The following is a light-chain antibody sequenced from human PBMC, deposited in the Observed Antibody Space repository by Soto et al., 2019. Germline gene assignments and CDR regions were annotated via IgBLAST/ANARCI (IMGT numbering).Light chain of an antibody. J-gene: IGKJ4*01. V-gene: IGKV3-11*01. CDR3: QHRSNWPLT. Sequence: EIVLTQSRATLSLSPGERATLSCRASQSVRSYLAWYQQKPGQAPRLLIYDASNRATGIPARFSGSGSGTDFTLTISSLEPEDFAVYYCQHRSNWPLTFGGGTKVDIK. CDR2: DAS. CDR1: QSVRSY.